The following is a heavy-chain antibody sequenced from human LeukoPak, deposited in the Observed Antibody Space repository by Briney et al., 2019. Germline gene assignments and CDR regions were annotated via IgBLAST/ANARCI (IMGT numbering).Heavy chain of an antibody. CDR1: GFTFSSYG. Sequence: PGRSLRLSCAVSGFTFSSYGMHWVRQAPGKGLEWMAVLSYDGSNKYYADSVKGRFTISRDNSKNTLYLQMNSLRAEDTAVYYCAKDPTSYSSSWYFDYWGQGTLVTVSS. V-gene: IGHV3-30*18. CDR2: LSYDGSNK. J-gene: IGHJ4*02. CDR3: AKDPTSYSSSWYFDY. D-gene: IGHD6-13*01.